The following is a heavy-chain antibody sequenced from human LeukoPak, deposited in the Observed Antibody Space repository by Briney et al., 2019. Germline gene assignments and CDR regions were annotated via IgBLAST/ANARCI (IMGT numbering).Heavy chain of an antibody. Sequence: PSETLSLTCTVSGGSISNKYWGWIRQPPGKGLEWIGYIYYSGNTNYNPSLKSRVTILVDTSKNQVSLKLSSVTAADTAVYFCARDWGVGGRPGYMDVWGKGTTVTVSS. J-gene: IGHJ6*03. V-gene: IGHV4-59*01. D-gene: IGHD6-6*01. CDR1: GGSISNKY. CDR2: IYYSGNT. CDR3: ARDWGVGGRPGYMDV.